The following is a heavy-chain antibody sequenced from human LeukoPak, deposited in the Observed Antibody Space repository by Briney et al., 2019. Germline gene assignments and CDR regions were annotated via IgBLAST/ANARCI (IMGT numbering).Heavy chain of an antibody. D-gene: IGHD2-21*02. CDR3: TTVGDLGDY. Sequence: GGSLRLSCAASGFTFSNAWMSWVRQAPGKGLEWVGCIKSKTDGGTTDYAAPVKGRFTISRDDSKNTLYLQMNSLKTEDTAVYYCTTVGDLGDYWGQGTLVTVSS. J-gene: IGHJ4*02. V-gene: IGHV3-15*01. CDR1: GFTFSNAW. CDR2: IKSKTDGGTT.